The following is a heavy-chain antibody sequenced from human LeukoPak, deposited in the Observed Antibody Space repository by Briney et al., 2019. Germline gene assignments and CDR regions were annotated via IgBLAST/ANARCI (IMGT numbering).Heavy chain of an antibody. CDR1: GYTFTGYY. J-gene: IGHJ4*02. Sequence: ASVKVSCKASGYTFTGYYMHWVRQAPGQGLEWMGWINPNSGGTNYAQKFQGRVTMTSDTSISTAYMELSRLRSDDTTVYYCARGSTSCYRLWRECYFDYWGQGTLVTVSS. D-gene: IGHD2-2*01. CDR3: ARGSTSCYRLWRECYFDY. CDR2: INPNSGGT. V-gene: IGHV1-2*02.